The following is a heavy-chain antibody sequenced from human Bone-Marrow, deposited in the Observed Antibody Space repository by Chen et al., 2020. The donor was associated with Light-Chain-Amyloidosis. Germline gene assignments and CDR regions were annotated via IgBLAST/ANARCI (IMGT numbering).Heavy chain of an antibody. V-gene: IGHV5-51*01. D-gene: IGHD5-12*01. J-gene: IGHJ4*02. CDR2: IYPDDSDA. CDR3: ARRRDGYNFDY. Sequence: EVQLEQSGPEVKKPGESLKISCKGSGYTFPNYWIDWVRQMPGKGLEWMGVIYPDDSDARYSPSFEGQVTISADKSITTDYLQWRSLKASDTAMYYCARRRDGYNFDYWGQGTLVTVSS. CDR1: GYTFPNYW.